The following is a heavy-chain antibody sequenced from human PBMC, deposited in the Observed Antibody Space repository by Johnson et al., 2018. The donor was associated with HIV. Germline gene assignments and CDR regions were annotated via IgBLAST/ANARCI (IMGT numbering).Heavy chain of an antibody. J-gene: IGHJ3*02. CDR3: LFGGYSYGLAFDI. CDR2: ISYDGSNK. Sequence: QMQLVESGGGVVQPGRSLRLSCAASGFTFSSYAMHWVRQAPGKGLEWVAVISYDGSNKYYADSVKGRFTISRDNSKNTLYLQMNSLIAEDTAVYYCLFGGYSYGLAFDIWGQGTMVTVSS. CDR1: GFTFSSYA. V-gene: IGHV3-30*04. D-gene: IGHD5-18*01.